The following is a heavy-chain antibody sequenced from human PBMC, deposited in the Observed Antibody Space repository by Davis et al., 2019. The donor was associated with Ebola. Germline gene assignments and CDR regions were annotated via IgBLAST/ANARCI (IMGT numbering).Heavy chain of an antibody. CDR2: ISWNSGSI. J-gene: IGHJ4*02. V-gene: IGHV3-9*01. CDR1: GFTFDDYA. CDR3: AKDRAARSARSFDY. D-gene: IGHD6-25*01. Sequence: PGGSLRLSCAASGFTFDDYAMHWVRQAPGKGLEWVSGISWNSGSIGYADSVKGRFTISRDNAKNSLYLQMNSLRAEDTAVYYCAKDRAARSARSFDYWGQGTLVTVSS.